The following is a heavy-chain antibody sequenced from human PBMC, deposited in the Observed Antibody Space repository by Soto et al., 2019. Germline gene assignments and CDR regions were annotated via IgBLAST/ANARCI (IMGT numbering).Heavy chain of an antibody. CDR3: ARGQAGKQWLVRRRAPLNWFDP. J-gene: IGHJ5*02. V-gene: IGHV4-34*01. D-gene: IGHD6-19*01. CDR1: GGSFSGYY. CDR2: INHSGST. Sequence: SETLSLTCAVYGGSFSGYYWSWIRQPPGKGPEWVGEINHSGSTNYNPSLKSRVTISVDTSKNQCSLKLSSVAAADTAVYYCARGQAGKQWLVRRRAPLNWFDPWGEGTLVTVSS.